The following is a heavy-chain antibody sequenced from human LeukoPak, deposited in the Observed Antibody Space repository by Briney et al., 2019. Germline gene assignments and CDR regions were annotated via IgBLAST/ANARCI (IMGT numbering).Heavy chain of an antibody. CDR3: ARDGAERPHYMDV. CDR2: ISAYNGNT. J-gene: IGHJ6*03. V-gene: IGHV1-18*01. Sequence: ASVKVSCKASGYTFSSYGISWVRQTPGQGRGWMGWISAYNGNTNYAQKLQGKFTMTTDTSTSTAYMELRSLRSDDTAVYYCARDGAERPHYMDVWGKGTTVTVSS. CDR1: GYTFSSYG. D-gene: IGHD1-1*01.